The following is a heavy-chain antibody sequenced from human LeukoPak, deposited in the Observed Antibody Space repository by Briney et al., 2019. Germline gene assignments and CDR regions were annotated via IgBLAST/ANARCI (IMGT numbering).Heavy chain of an antibody. CDR1: GFTFDDYA. Sequence: GGSLRLSCAASGFTFDDYAMHWVRQAPGKGLEWVSGISWNSGSIGYADSVKGRFTISRDNAKNSLYLQMNSLRAEDTAVYYCAKDQGALNWGQGTLVTVSS. CDR3: AKDQGALN. J-gene: IGHJ4*02. CDR2: ISWNSGSI. V-gene: IGHV3-9*01. D-gene: IGHD1-26*01.